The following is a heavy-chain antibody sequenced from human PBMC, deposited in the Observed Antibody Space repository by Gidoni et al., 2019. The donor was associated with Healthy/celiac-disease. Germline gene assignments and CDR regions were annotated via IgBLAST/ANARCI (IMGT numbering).Heavy chain of an antibody. V-gene: IGHV3-21*01. Sequence: EVQLVESGGGLVKPGGSLRLSCAASGFTFSSYSMNWVRQAPGKVLEWGSSISSSSSYIYYADAVKGRFTISRDNAKNSRYLQMNSLRAEDTAVYYCAREGAILRYFDWFLYGMDVWGQGTTVTVSS. CDR1: GFTFSSYS. CDR3: AREGAILRYFDWFLYGMDV. D-gene: IGHD3-9*01. J-gene: IGHJ6*02. CDR2: ISSSSSYI.